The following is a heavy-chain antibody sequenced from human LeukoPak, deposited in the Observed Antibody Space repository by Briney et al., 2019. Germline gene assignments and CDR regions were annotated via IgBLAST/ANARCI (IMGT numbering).Heavy chain of an antibody. D-gene: IGHD6-19*01. V-gene: IGHV3-30-3*01. CDR3: AKDQDGS. Sequence: GGSLRLSCAASGFTFSSYAMHWVRQAPGKGLEWVAVISYDGSNKYYADSVKGRFTISRDNSKNTLYLQMNSLRAEDTAVYYCAKDQDGSWGQGTLVTVSS. J-gene: IGHJ4*02. CDR2: ISYDGSNK. CDR1: GFTFSSYA.